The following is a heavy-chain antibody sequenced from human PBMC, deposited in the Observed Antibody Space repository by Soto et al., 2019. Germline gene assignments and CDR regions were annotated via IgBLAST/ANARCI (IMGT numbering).Heavy chain of an antibody. CDR3: ATHPHYSLED. CDR1: GFTFSNYA. Sequence: PGGSLRLSCAASGFTFSNYAMSWVRQAPGKGLEWVSTISDNIRDSVSRTYYADSVKGRFTISRDNSKNTLYLQMNSLRTEDTVLYYCATHPHYSLEDWGQGTLVTVSS. V-gene: IGHV3-23*01. CDR2: ISDNIRDSVSRT. J-gene: IGHJ4*02. D-gene: IGHD3-10*01.